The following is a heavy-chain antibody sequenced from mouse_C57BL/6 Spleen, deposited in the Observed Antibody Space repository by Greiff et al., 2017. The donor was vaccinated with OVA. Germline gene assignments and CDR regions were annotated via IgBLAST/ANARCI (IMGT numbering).Heavy chain of an antibody. J-gene: IGHJ4*01. CDR1: GYTFTSHW. V-gene: IGHV1-53*01. D-gene: IGHD3-2*02. CDR2: INPSNGGT. Sequence: QLQQPGTELVKPGASVKLSCKASGYTFTSHWMHWVKQRPGQGLEWIGNINPSNGGTNYNEKFKSKATLTVDKSSSTAYMQLSSLTSEDSAVYYGARDSSGYYYAMDYWGQGTSVTVSS. CDR3: ARDSSGYYYAMDY.